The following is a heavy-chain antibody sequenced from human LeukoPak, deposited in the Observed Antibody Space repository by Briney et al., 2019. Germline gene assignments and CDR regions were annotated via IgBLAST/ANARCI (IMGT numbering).Heavy chain of an antibody. Sequence: PGKSLTLSCVASQFRFPFSHYGMHWVRQAPGRGLEWVAVIWSDGTNQYYADSVKGRFTISRDNSKNTVYLQMNSLRAEETAVYFWAKDAQRGFDYSNSLENWGQGTLVTVSS. J-gene: IGHJ4*02. CDR2: IWSDGTNQ. CDR3: AKDAQRGFDYSNSLEN. CDR1: QFRFPFSHYG. D-gene: IGHD4-11*01. V-gene: IGHV3-33*06.